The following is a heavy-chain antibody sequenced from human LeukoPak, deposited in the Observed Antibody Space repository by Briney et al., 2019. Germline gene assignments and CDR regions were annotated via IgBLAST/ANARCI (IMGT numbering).Heavy chain of an antibody. V-gene: IGHV3-66*01. CDR2: IYSGGST. CDR1: GFTVSSNY. CDR3: ARAGSGGATINYYYYGMDV. Sequence: PGGSPRLSCAASGFTVSSNYMSWVRQAPGKGLEWVSVIYSGGSTYYADSVKGRFTISRDNSKNTLYLQMNSLRAEDTAVYYCARAGSGGATINYYYYGMDVWGQGTTVTVSS. J-gene: IGHJ6*02. D-gene: IGHD5-24*01.